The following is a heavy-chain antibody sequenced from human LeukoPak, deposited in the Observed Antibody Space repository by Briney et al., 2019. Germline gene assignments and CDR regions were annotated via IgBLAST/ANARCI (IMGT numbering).Heavy chain of an antibody. CDR3: ARSPGVYAFFDY. CDR2: IWYDGSNK. J-gene: IGHJ4*02. Sequence: GGSLRLSCAASGFTFSSYAMSWVRQAPGKGLEWVAVIWYDGSNKYYADSVKGRFTISRDNSKNTLYLQMNSLRAEDTAVYYCARSPGVYAFFDYWGQGTLVTVSS. D-gene: IGHD6-13*01. V-gene: IGHV3-33*08. CDR1: GFTFSSYA.